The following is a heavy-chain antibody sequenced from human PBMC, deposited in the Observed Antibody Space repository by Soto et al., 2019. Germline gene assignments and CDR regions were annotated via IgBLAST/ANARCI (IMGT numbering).Heavy chain of an antibody. V-gene: IGHV3-23*01. D-gene: IGHD1-1*01. J-gene: IGHJ6*02. CDR1: GVSFSSYA. CDR3: AKDKRSPTSYYYYGMDV. CDR2: ISGSGGST. Sequence: GSXIRSWAASGVSFSSYAMSCIRQAPGKGLEWVSAISGSGGSTYYADSVKGRFTISRDNSKNTLYLQMNSLRAEDTAVYYCAKDKRSPTSYYYYGMDVCGQRTTVTVSS.